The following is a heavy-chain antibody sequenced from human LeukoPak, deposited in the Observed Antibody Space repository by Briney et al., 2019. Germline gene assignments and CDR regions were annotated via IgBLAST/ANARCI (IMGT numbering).Heavy chain of an antibody. V-gene: IGHV1-2*02. CDR1: GYTFTGYY. Sequence: ASVKVSCKASGYTFTGYYMHWVPQAPGQGLEWMGWINPNSGGTNYAQKFQGRVTMTRDTSISTAYMELSRLRSDDTAVYYCARAGYCSGGSCYGGMNYWGQGTLVTVSS. D-gene: IGHD2-15*01. CDR3: ARAGYCSGGSCYGGMNY. J-gene: IGHJ4*02. CDR2: INPNSGGT.